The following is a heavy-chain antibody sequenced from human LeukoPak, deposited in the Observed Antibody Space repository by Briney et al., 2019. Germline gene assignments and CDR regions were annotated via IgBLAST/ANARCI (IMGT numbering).Heavy chain of an antibody. J-gene: IGHJ4*02. D-gene: IGHD5-12*01. V-gene: IGHV3-15*01. Sequence: PGGSLRLSCAVSGLTFSDAWISWVRQAPGKGLEWVARITADEIEDYAAPVNARFTASRDDSKTTVYLQMNSLTTEDTAVYYCTTAPTRGWLPYFDYWGQGTVVTVSS. CDR2: ITADEIE. CDR1: GLTFSDAW. CDR3: TTAPTRGWLPYFDY.